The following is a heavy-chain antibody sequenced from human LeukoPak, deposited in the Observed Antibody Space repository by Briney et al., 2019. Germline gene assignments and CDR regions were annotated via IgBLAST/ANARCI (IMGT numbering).Heavy chain of an antibody. CDR2: ISAYNGNT. Sequence: GASVKVSCKASGYTFTSYGISWVRQAPGQGLEWMGWISAYNGNTNYAQKLQGRVTMTTDTSTSTAYMELRSLRSDDTAVYYCARVPNWNYGYYYYYMDVWGKGTTVTVSS. J-gene: IGHJ6*03. CDR1: GYTFTSYG. D-gene: IGHD1-7*01. V-gene: IGHV1-18*01. CDR3: ARVPNWNYGYYYYYMDV.